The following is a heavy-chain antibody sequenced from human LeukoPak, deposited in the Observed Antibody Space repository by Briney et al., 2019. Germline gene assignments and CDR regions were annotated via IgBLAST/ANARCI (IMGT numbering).Heavy chain of an antibody. CDR1: GYTFTGYY. D-gene: IGHD6-19*01. Sequence: ASVKVSCKASGYTFTGYYMHWVRQAPGQGLEGMGWINPNSGSTNYAQKVQGRVTMTRDTSISTAYMELSRLRSDDTAVYYCARDIIAVAGTPFDYWGQGTLVTVSS. CDR2: INPNSGST. J-gene: IGHJ4*02. V-gene: IGHV1-2*02. CDR3: ARDIIAVAGTPFDY.